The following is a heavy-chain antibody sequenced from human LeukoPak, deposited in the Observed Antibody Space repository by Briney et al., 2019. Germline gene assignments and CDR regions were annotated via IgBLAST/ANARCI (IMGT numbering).Heavy chain of an antibody. CDR3: TIVWFGELSGSFDY. CDR1: GFTFSNAW. J-gene: IGHJ4*02. CDR2: IKSKTDGGTT. D-gene: IGHD3-10*01. Sequence: GGSLRLSRAASGFTFSNAWMSWVRQAPGKGLEWVGRIKSKTDGGTTDYAAPVKGRFTISRDDSKNTLYLQMNSLKTEDTAVYYCTIVWFGELSGSFDYWGQGTLVTVSS. V-gene: IGHV3-15*01.